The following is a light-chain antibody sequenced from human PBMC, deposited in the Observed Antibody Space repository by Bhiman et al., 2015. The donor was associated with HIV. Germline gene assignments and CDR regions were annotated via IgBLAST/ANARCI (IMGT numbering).Light chain of an antibody. CDR3: QAWDNSAVL. V-gene: IGLV3-1*01. CDR1: KLGDKY. Sequence: SYELTQPPSVSVSPGQTASITCSGDKLGDKYAYWYQQRPGQSPVLIIYQDAKRPSGIPERFSGSISGNTATLTISGTQAMDEADYYCQAWDNSAVLFGGGTKLAVL. CDR2: QDA. J-gene: IGLJ2*01.